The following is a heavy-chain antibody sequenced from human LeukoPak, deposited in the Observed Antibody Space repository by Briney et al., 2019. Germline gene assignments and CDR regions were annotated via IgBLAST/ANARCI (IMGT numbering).Heavy chain of an antibody. CDR1: GFTVSSSY. V-gene: IGHV3-66*01. CDR3: ARDQRRVVPAAMGDEWFDP. J-gene: IGHJ5*02. CDR2: IYSEGTT. Sequence: GGSLRLSCTGSGFTVSSSYMSWVRRAPGKGLEWVSLIYSEGTTYYADSVKGRFTISRDTSKNTLYLQMNSLRAEDTAVYYCARDQRRVVPAAMGDEWFDPWGQGTLVTVSS. D-gene: IGHD2-2*01.